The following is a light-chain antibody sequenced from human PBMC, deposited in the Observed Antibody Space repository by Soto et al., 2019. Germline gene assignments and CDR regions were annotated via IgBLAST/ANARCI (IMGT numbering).Light chain of an antibody. V-gene: IGKV3-15*01. CDR3: QQYNSWPPIT. CDR2: DTS. CDR1: QSISSN. Sequence: EIVMTQSPDTLSVSPGERATLSCRASQSISSNLAWYQQKPGQPPSLVIYDTSTRATGIPARFSGSGSGTEFTLTISSLQSEDFAVYYCQQYNSWPPITFGQGTDWRL. J-gene: IGKJ5*01.